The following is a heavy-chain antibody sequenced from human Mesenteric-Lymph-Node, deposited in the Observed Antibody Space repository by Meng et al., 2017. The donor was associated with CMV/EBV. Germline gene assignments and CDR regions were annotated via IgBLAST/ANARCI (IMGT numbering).Heavy chain of an antibody. CDR2: INPNSGGT. D-gene: IGHD2-2*02. Sequence: ASVKVSCKASGYTFTVYYMHWVRQAPGQGLEWMGWINPNSGGTNYAQRFQGRVTMTRDTSISTAYMELSRLRSDDTAVYYCAREYCSSTSCYMGFVWGQGTLVTVSS. CDR1: GYTFTVYY. J-gene: IGHJ4*02. CDR3: AREYCSSTSCYMGFV. V-gene: IGHV1-2*02.